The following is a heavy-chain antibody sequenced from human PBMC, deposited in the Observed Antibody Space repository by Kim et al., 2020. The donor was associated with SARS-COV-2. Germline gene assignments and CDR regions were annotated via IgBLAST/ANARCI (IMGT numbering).Heavy chain of an antibody. Sequence: GGSLRLSCAASGFTFDDYAMHWVRQAPGKGLEWVSGISWNSGSIGYADSVKGRFTISRDNAKNSLYLQMNSLRAEDTALYYCAKDKEYSSGGWFDPWGQGTQVTVSS. CDR2: ISWNSGSI. V-gene: IGHV3-9*01. J-gene: IGHJ5*02. CDR1: GFTFDDYA. D-gene: IGHD6-25*01. CDR3: AKDKEYSSGGWFDP.